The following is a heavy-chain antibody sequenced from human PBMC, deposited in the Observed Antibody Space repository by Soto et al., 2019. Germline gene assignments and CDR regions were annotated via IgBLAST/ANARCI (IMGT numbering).Heavy chain of an antibody. CDR2: ISAYNGNT. Sequence: ASVKVSCKASGYTFTSYGISWVRQAPGQGLEWMGWISAYNGNTNYAQKLQGRVTMTTDTSTSTAYMELRSLRSDDTAVYYCARDWGPYYYGSGSYDMDVWGKGTTVTVSS. D-gene: IGHD3-10*01. V-gene: IGHV1-18*01. CDR1: GYTFTSYG. J-gene: IGHJ6*03. CDR3: ARDWGPYYYGSGSYDMDV.